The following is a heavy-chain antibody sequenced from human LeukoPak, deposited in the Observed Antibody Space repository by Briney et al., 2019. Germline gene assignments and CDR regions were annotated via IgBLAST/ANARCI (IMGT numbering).Heavy chain of an antibody. J-gene: IGHJ4*02. CDR2: ISGSGGST. Sequence: PGGSLRLSCAASGFTFSSYAMSWVRQAPGKGLEWVSAISGSGGSTYYADSVKGRFTISRDNSKNTLYLQMNSLRAEDTAVYYCARDQDYYGSGSYSFDYWGQGTLVTVSS. CDR3: ARDQDYYGSGSYSFDY. CDR1: GFTFSSYA. V-gene: IGHV3-23*01. D-gene: IGHD3-10*01.